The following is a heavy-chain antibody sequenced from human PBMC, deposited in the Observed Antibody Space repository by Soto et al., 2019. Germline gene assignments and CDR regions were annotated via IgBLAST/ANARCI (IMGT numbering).Heavy chain of an antibody. CDR1: GFTFTSSA. CDR3: AAEGFDDILTGYYGTPFDY. D-gene: IGHD3-9*01. V-gene: IGHV1-58*01. J-gene: IGHJ4*02. Sequence: QMPLVQSGPEVKKPGTSVKVSCKASGFTFTSSAVQWVRQARGQRLEWIGWIVVGSGNTNYAQKFQERVTITRDMSTSTAYMELSSLRSEDTAVYYCAAEGFDDILTGYYGTPFDYWGQGTLVTVSS. CDR2: IVVGSGNT.